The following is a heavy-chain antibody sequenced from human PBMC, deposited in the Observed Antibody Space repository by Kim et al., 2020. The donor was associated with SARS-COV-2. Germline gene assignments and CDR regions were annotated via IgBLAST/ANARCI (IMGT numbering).Heavy chain of an antibody. CDR2: IKQDGSEK. V-gene: IGHV3-7*03. D-gene: IGHD3-10*01. Sequence: GGSLRLSCAASGFTFSSYWMSWVRQAPGKGLEWVANIKQDGSEKYYVDSVKGRFTISRDNAKNSLYLQMNSLRAEDTAVYYCARDRSYYYGSGSYYRYYYDGMDVWGQGATCTVSS. CDR1: GFTFSSYW. J-gene: IGHJ6*02. CDR3: ARDRSYYYGSGSYYRYYYDGMDV.